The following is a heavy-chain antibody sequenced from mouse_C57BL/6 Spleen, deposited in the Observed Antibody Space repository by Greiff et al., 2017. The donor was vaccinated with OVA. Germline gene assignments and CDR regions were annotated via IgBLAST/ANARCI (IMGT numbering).Heavy chain of an antibody. CDR1: GYTFTDYE. J-gene: IGHJ3*01. D-gene: IGHD2-2*01. CDR3: TRRAMVTKTFAY. CDR2: IDPETGGT. Sequence: VQLQQSGAELVRPGASVTLSCKASGYTFTDYEMHWVKQTPVHGLEWIGAIDPETGGTAYNQKFKGKAILTADKSSSTAYMGLRSLTSEDSAVYYCTRRAMVTKTFAYWGQGTLVTVSA. V-gene: IGHV1-15*01.